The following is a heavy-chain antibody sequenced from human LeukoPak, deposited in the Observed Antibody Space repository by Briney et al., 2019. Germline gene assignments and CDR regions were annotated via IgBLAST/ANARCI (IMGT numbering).Heavy chain of an antibody. CDR2: IKGDGSDT. D-gene: IGHD1-26*01. CDR1: GSTFSRYW. J-gene: IGHJ4*02. V-gene: IGHV3-74*01. CDR3: ATGSGNYYSY. Sequence: GGSLRLSCAASGSTFSRYWMHWVRQAPGKGLVWVSRIKGDGSDTIYADSVKGRFTISRDNAKNTLYLQMDSLRAEDTAVYYCATGSGNYYSYWGQGTLVTVAS.